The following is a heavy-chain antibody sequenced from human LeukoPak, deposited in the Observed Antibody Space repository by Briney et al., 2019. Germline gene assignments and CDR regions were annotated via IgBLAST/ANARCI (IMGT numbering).Heavy chain of an antibody. V-gene: IGHV3-9*01. CDR2: ISWNSGSI. CDR3: ARGRGRDGYNFIDY. D-gene: IGHD5-24*01. CDR1: GFTFDDYA. Sequence: GRSLRLSCAASGFTFDDYAMHWVRQAPGKGLEWVSGISWNSGSIGYADSVKGRFTISRDNAKNSLYLQMNSLRSEDTAVYYCARGRGRDGYNFIDYWGQGTLVTVSS. J-gene: IGHJ4*02.